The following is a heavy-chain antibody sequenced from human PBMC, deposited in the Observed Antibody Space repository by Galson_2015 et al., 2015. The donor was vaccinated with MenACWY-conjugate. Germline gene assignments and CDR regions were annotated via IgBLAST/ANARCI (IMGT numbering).Heavy chain of an antibody. V-gene: IGHV3-30*18. Sequence: SLRLSCAASGFPFSSFAMHWVRQAPGKGLEWVAVTSYDGRDNYYGDSVKGRFTISRDNSKNTLYLQMNSLKTEDTGVYYCAKDRRALPPDAFDMCGQGTKVTVSS. CDR2: TSYDGRDN. J-gene: IGHJ3*02. CDR1: GFPFSSFA. D-gene: IGHD3-10*01. CDR3: AKDRRALPPDAFDM.